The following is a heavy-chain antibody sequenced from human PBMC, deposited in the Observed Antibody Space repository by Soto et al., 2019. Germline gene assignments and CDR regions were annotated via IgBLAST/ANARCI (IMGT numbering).Heavy chain of an antibody. V-gene: IGHV3-21*01. CDR1: GFPFSSYS. D-gene: IGHD6-19*01. J-gene: IGHJ4*02. CDR2: ISSSSSYI. CDR3: ARDVVAVAGAFDY. Sequence: GGPLRLSCAASGFPFSSYSMNWVRKAPGKGLEWVSSISSSSSYIYYADSVKGRFTISRDNAKNSLYLQMNSLRAEDTAVYYCARDVVAVAGAFDYWGQGTLVTVSS.